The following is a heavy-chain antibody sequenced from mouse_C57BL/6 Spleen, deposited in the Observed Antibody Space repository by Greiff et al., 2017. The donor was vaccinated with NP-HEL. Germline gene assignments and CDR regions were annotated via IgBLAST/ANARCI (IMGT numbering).Heavy chain of an antibody. CDR3: ARSITTVVATREGFDY. J-gene: IGHJ2*01. CDR2: IYPRSGNT. Sequence: VQLQQSGAELARPGASVKLSCKASGYTFTSYGISWVKQRTGQGLEWIGEIYPRSGNTYYNEKFKGKATLTADKSSSTAYMELRSLTSEDSAVYFCARSITTVVATREGFDYWGQGTTLTVSS. V-gene: IGHV1-81*01. CDR1: GYTFTSYG. D-gene: IGHD1-1*01.